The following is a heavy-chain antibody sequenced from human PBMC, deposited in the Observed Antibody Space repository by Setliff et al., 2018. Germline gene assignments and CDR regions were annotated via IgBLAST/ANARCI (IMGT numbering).Heavy chain of an antibody. CDR3: ARGRNIAARLLVS. Sequence: SETLSLTCAAYGGTFSDYYWTWIRQPPGKGLEWVGEINHRGSTTYNPSLKSRVTISVDTSKDQFSLKVISMTAADTAVYYCARGRNIAARLLVSWGQGTLVT. CDR2: INHRGST. D-gene: IGHD6-6*01. V-gene: IGHV4-34*01. J-gene: IGHJ4*02. CDR1: GGTFSDYY.